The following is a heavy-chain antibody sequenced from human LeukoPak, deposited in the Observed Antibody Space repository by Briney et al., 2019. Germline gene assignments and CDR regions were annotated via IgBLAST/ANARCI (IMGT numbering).Heavy chain of an antibody. CDR3: ASPSSGQSFDI. D-gene: IGHD6-19*01. CDR2: IYTGGNT. CDR1: GFIVSSNY. V-gene: IGHV3-53*01. Sequence: GGSLRLSCAASGFIVSSNYMNWVRQAPGKGLEWVSVIYTGGNTYYSDSVKGRFTISRGNSKNTLYLQMHSLRAEDTAVYYCASPSSGQSFDIWGQGTMVTVSS. J-gene: IGHJ3*02.